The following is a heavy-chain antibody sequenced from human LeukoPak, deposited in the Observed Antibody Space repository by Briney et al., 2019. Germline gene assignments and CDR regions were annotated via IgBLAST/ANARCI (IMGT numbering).Heavy chain of an antibody. D-gene: IGHD1-26*01. CDR1: GGSISSSNW. Sequence: PPETLSLTCADSGGSISSSNWWSWVGQPPGKGLEWTGSIYYIGSTHYNPTLKSRVTISVDTSKNQFSLKLSSVTAADTGVYYCARESGSGSHDTRYYYYYYGMDVWGQGTTVTVSS. V-gene: IGHV4-4*03. CDR2: IYYIGST. J-gene: IGHJ6*02. CDR3: ARESGSGSHDTRYYYYYYGMDV.